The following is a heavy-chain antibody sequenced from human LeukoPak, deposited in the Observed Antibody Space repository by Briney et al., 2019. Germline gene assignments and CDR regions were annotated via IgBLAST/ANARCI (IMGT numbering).Heavy chain of an antibody. CDR3: ASGPYDGPSHIYGSSVYYFDY. V-gene: IGHV1-69*02. CDR1: GGTFSSYT. CDR2: IIPILGIA. Sequence: ASVKVSCTASGGTFSSYTISWVRQAPGQGLEWMGRIIPILGIANYAQKFQGRVTITADKSTSTAYMELSSLRSEDTAVYYCASGPYDGPSHIYGSSVYYFDYWGQGTLVTVSS. J-gene: IGHJ4*02. D-gene: IGHD2-2*01.